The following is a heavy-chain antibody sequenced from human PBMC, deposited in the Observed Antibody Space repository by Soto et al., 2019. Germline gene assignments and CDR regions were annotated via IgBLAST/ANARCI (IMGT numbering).Heavy chain of an antibody. CDR1: GFTFSRYS. CDR3: ARDSMVRGVMRPFDY. CDR2: ISSSSSYI. J-gene: IGHJ4*02. Sequence: GGSLRLSCAASGFTFSRYSMNWVRQAPGKGLEWVSSISSSSSYIYYADSVKGRFTISRDNAKNSLYLQMNSLRAEDTAVYYCARDSMVRGVMRPFDYWGQGTLVTVSS. V-gene: IGHV3-21*01. D-gene: IGHD3-10*01.